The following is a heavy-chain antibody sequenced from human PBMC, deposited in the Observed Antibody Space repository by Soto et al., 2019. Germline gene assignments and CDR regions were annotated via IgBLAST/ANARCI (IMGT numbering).Heavy chain of an antibody. CDR1: GYTFTSYD. CDR2: MNPNSGNT. V-gene: IGHV1-8*01. D-gene: IGHD3-10*01. CDR3: ARGKLLWFGELLGGGDY. J-gene: IGHJ4*02. Sequence: ASVKVSCKASGYTFTSYDINWVRQATGQGLEWMGWMNPNSGNTGYAQKFQGRVTMTRNTSISTAYMELSSLRSEDTAVYYCARGKLLWFGELLGGGDYWGQGTLVTVSS.